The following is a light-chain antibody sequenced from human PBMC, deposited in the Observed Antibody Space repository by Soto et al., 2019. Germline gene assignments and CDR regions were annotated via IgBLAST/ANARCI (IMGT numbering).Light chain of an antibody. CDR2: AAS. CDR1: QSISSY. Sequence: DIQMTQSPSSLSASVGDRVTITCRASQSISSYLNWYQQKPGKAPKPLIYAASSLQSGVPSRFSGSGSGTDFTLTINSLQPEDFATYYCQQSYSFPRTFGQGPKVEIK. CDR3: QQSYSFPRT. V-gene: IGKV1-39*01. J-gene: IGKJ1*01.